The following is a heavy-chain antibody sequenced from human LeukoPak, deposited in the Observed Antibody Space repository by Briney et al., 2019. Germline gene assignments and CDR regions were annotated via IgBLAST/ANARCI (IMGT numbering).Heavy chain of an antibody. V-gene: IGHV3-23*01. CDR1: GFTFSGYA. CDR3: AKTLYYYDSSGYFDY. Sequence: TGGSLRLSCAASGFTFSGYAMHWVRQAPGKGLEWVSAISGSGGSTYYADSVKGRFTISRDNSKNTLYLQMNSLRAEDTAVYYCAKTLYYYDSSGYFDYWGQGTLVTVSS. J-gene: IGHJ4*02. CDR2: ISGSGGST. D-gene: IGHD3-22*01.